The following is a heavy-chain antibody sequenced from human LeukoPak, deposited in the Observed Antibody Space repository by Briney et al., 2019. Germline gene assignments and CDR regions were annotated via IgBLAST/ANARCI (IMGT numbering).Heavy chain of an antibody. D-gene: IGHD1-1*01. CDR2: IYYSGST. V-gene: IGHV4-39*01. CDR1: GGSISSSSYY. Sequence: SETLSLTCTVSGGSISSSSYYWGWIRQPPGKGLEWIGSIYYSGSTYYNPSLKSRVTMSVDTSKNQFSLKLSSVTAADTAVYYCARLKSDNSLTLNWFDPWGQGTLVTVSS. CDR3: ARLKSDNSLTLNWFDP. J-gene: IGHJ5*02.